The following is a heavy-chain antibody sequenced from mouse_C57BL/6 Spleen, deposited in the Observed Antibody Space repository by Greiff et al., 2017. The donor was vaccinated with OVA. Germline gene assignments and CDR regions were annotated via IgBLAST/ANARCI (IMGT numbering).Heavy chain of an antibody. J-gene: IGHJ4*01. Sequence: EVKLMESGGGLVKPGGSLKLSCAASGFTFSDYGMHWVRQAPEKGLEWVAYISRGSSTISYADTVKGRVTISRDNAKNTTFMQINRLRSEDTAMYYCARRDRNYSMDDWGQGTTVTVSS. CDR1: GFTFSDYG. CDR3: ARRDRNYSMDD. CDR2: ISRGSSTI. V-gene: IGHV5-17*01.